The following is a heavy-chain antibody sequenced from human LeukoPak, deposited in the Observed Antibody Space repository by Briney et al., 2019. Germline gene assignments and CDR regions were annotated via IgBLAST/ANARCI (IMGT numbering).Heavy chain of an antibody. CDR2: IYYSGST. Sequence: SETLSLTCTVSGGSISSYYWSWIRQPPGKGLEWIGYIYYSGSTNCNPSLKSRVTISVDTSKNQFSLKLSSVTAADTAVYYCARAGDGYNYAAFDNWGPGTWVTVSS. D-gene: IGHD5-24*01. J-gene: IGHJ3*02. CDR3: ARAGDGYNYAAFDN. V-gene: IGHV4-59*01. CDR1: GGSISSYY.